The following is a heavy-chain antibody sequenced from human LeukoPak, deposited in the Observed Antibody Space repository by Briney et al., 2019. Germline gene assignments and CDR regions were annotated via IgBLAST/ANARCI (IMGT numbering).Heavy chain of an antibody. CDR3: ATAPHGASDYIDV. V-gene: IGHV3-48*01. D-gene: IGHD3-16*01. CDR2: INVSGTI. CDR1: GFSLSTYS. J-gene: IGHJ6*03. Sequence: PGGSLRLSCAASGFSLSTYSLSWVRQTPGKGLEWLSYINVSGTIHYAESVKGRVTISTDNATGSVSLQMNRLRAGDTAVYFCATAPHGASDYIDVWGRGTTVSVSS.